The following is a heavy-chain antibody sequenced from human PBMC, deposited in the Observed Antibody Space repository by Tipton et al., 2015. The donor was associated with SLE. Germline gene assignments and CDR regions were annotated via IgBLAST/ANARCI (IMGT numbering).Heavy chain of an antibody. Sequence: GSLRLSCAASGLIFSSTWMTWVRQAPGKGLEWVANIKGDGSEKHYVDSVKGRFTISRDNAENSVYLEMSSLKAEDTALYYCGANIPPHYPAFWGRGTLVTVSS. V-gene: IGHV3-7*01. CDR3: GANIPPHYPAF. CDR2: IKGDGSEK. D-gene: IGHD4/OR15-4a*01. CDR1: GLIFSSTW. J-gene: IGHJ4*02.